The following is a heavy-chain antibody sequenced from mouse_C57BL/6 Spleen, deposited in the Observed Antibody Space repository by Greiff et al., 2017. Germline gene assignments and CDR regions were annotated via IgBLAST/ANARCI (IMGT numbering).Heavy chain of an antibody. CDR3: TRSLFYYYGSSYGYVDV. CDR2: IYPGNSDT. Sequence: VQLQQSGTVLARPGASVKMSCKTSGYTFTSYWMHWVKQRPGQGLEWIGAIYPGNSDTSYNQKFKGKAKLTAVTSASTAYMELSSLTNEDSAVYYCTRSLFYYYGSSYGYVDVWGTGTTVTVSS. V-gene: IGHV1-5*01. J-gene: IGHJ1*03. D-gene: IGHD1-1*01. CDR1: GYTFTSYW.